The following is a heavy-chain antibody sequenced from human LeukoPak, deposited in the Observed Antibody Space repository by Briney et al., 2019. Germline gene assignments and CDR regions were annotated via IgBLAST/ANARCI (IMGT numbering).Heavy chain of an antibody. Sequence: ASVKVSCKASGYTFTGYYMHWVRQAPGQGLEWMGWINPKSGGSNYAQKFLGRVTMTRDTSISTAYMELSRLRSDDTAVYYCARGVGATAVFDIWGQGKMVTVSS. J-gene: IGHJ3*02. D-gene: IGHD1-26*01. CDR1: GYTFTGYY. V-gene: IGHV1-2*02. CDR3: ARGVGATAVFDI. CDR2: INPKSGGS.